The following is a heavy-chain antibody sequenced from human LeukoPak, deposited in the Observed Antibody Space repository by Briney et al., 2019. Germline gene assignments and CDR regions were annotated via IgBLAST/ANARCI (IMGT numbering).Heavy chain of an antibody. Sequence: SETLSLTCAVYGGSFSGYYWSWIRQPPGKGLEWIGEINHSGSANHNPSLKSRVTISVATSKNQFSLKLSSVTAADTAVYYCARVFGPALTEYQLLYYYYYYMDVWGKVTTVTVSS. J-gene: IGHJ6*03. CDR1: GGSFSGYY. V-gene: IGHV4-34*01. CDR2: INHSGSA. CDR3: ARVFGPALTEYQLLYYYYYYMDV. D-gene: IGHD2-2*01.